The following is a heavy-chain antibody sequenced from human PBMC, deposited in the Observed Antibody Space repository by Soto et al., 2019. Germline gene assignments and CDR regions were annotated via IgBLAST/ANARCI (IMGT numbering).Heavy chain of an antibody. CDR1: GFVFSDYG. Sequence: QVQLVESGGGVVQPGRSLRLSCGASGFVFSDYGMHWVRQAPGKGLEWVAVIWNDGNKIYYTDSVKGRFTISRDNSKNTVYLQMNSLRPEDTAVYYCARDLFNTALDYWGQGTLVTVSS. CDR3: ARDLFNTALDY. D-gene: IGHD5-18*01. J-gene: IGHJ4*02. V-gene: IGHV3-33*01. CDR2: IWNDGNKI.